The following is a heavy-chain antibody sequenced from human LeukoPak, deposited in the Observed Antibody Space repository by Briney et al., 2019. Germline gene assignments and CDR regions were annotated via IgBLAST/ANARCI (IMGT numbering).Heavy chain of an antibody. D-gene: IGHD1-26*01. J-gene: IGHJ3*02. CDR1: GVTLGTYA. CDR3: TKGPWDLPHAFDI. Sequence: PGGSLRLSCAASGVTLGTYAMSWARQAPGKGLECVSTISGSGVTTRYADSVRGRFTISRDSSKNTLYLQMNSLRAEDTAIYYCTKGPWDLPHAFDIWGLGTMVTVSS. CDR2: ISGSGVTT. V-gene: IGHV3-23*01.